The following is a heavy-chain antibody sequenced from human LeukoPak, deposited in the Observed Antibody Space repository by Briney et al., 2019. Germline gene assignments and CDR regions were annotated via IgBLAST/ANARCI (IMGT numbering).Heavy chain of an antibody. V-gene: IGHV7-4-1*02. Sequence: WASVKVSCKASGYTFTSYAMNWARQAPGQGLEWMGWINTNTGNPTYAQGFTGRFVFSLDTSVSTAYLQISSLKAEDTAVYYCARRRVNPKYYDILTGAGDAFDIWGQGTMVTVSS. D-gene: IGHD3-9*01. CDR1: GYTFTSYA. CDR2: INTNTGNP. J-gene: IGHJ3*02. CDR3: ARRRVNPKYYDILTGAGDAFDI.